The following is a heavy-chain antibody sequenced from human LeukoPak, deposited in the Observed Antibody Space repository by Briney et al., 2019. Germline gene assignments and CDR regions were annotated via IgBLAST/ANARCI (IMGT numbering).Heavy chain of an antibody. V-gene: IGHV3-48*03. CDR3: ARGGLAARPDY. CDR1: GFPFSSYE. D-gene: IGHD6-6*01. Sequence: GGSLRLSCAASGFPFSSYEMNWVRQAPGKGLEWVSYISSSGGTIYYADSVKGRFTISRDNAKNSLYLQMDSLRAEDTAVYYCARGGLAARPDYWGQGTLVTVSS. CDR2: ISSSGGTI. J-gene: IGHJ4*02.